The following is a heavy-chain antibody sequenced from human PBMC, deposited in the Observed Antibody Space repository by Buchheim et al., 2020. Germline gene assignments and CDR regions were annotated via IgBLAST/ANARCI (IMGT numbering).Heavy chain of an antibody. D-gene: IGHD5-24*01. Sequence: QVQLVESGGGVVQPGTSLRLSCAASGFTFGSYTMHWVRQAPGKGLEWVALISYDVDNKRYADSVKGRFTISSDNSKNTPYLQMNSLRPEDTAVYYCARVDDGYNFWYFDLWGRGTL. J-gene: IGHJ2*01. CDR2: ISYDVDNK. CDR1: GFTFGSYT. V-gene: IGHV3-30-3*01. CDR3: ARVDDGYNFWYFDL.